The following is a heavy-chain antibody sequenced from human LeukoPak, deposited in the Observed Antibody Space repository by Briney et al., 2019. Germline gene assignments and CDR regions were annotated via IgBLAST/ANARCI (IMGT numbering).Heavy chain of an antibody. CDR3: AKKREGIAPANWFDP. Sequence: GGSLRLSCAASGFTFSSYAMSWVRQAPGEGLEWVSVISDSGGSTYYADSVKGRFTISRDNSKNTLYLQMNSLRAEDTAVYYCAKKREGIAPANWFDPWGQGTLVTVSS. CDR2: ISDSGGST. CDR1: GFTFSSYA. J-gene: IGHJ5*02. D-gene: IGHD6-13*01. V-gene: IGHV3-23*01.